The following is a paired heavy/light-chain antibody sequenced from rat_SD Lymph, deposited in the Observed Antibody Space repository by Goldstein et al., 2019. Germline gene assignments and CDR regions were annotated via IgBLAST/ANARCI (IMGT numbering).Light chain of an antibody. Sequence: DIQMTQSPSSLSVSLGDNVTFTCEASENIYGFLAWYQQKLGKAPKLLIYGATNLEDGVPTRFSGSGSWTNYSLTISSLEPEDIATYYCQNNHVYPYTFGAGTKLELK. CDR3: QNNHVYPYT. CDR1: ENIYGF. CDR2: GAT. J-gene: IGKJ2-3*01. V-gene: IGKV14S22*01.
Heavy chain of an antibody. D-gene: IGHD1-3*01. CDR3: ARRGINYGSSDY. CDR2: ICWEDSK. Sequence: QVTLKESGPGILQPSQTLSLTCSFSGFSLSTSGICVSWIRQPSGKGLEWLATICWEDSKGYNPSLKNRLTISKDTSNNQAFLKITSVDTADTAIYYCARRGINYGSSDYWGQGVMVTVSS. V-gene: IGHV8-17*01. CDR1: GFSLSTSGIC. J-gene: IGHJ2*01.